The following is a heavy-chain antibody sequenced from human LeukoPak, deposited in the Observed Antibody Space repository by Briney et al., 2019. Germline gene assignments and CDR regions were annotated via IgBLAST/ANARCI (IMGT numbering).Heavy chain of an antibody. CDR2: MNPNSGNT. CDR3: ARSVRIGTYYYYYGMDV. V-gene: IGHV1-8*01. Sequence: ASVTVSCTASGYTFTSYDINWVRPATGQGLEWMGWMNPNSGNTGYAQKFQGRVTITRNTSISTAYMELSSLRSEDTAVYYCARSVRIGTYYYYYGMDVWGQGTTVTVSS. J-gene: IGHJ6*02. D-gene: IGHD3-10*02. CDR1: GYTFTSYD.